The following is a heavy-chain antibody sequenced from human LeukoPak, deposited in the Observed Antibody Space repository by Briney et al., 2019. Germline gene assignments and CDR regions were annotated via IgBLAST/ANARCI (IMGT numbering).Heavy chain of an antibody. CDR3: ARDPPYDILTGYYYYYYMDV. V-gene: IGHV1-18*01. Sequence: GASVKVSCKASGYTFTSYGISWVRQAPGQGLEWMVWISAYNGNTNHAQKLQGRVTMTTDTSTSTAYMELRSLRSDDTAVYYCARDPPYDILTGYYYYYYMDVWGKGTTVTVSS. J-gene: IGHJ6*03. CDR1: GYTFTSYG. D-gene: IGHD3-9*01. CDR2: ISAYNGNT.